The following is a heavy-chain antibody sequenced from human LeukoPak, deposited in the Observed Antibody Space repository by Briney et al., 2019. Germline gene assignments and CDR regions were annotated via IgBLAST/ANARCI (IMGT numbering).Heavy chain of an antibody. Sequence: PSETLSLTCSVSGGSISNTYWNWIRQPAGKGLEWIGRIYTSGSTNYNPSLKSRVTMSLDTSKSHFSLKLTSVTAADTAVYYCARLTYRGAYFDPWGQGTLVTVSS. J-gene: IGHJ5*02. CDR1: GGSISNTY. CDR3: ARLTYRGAYFDP. CDR2: IYTSGST. V-gene: IGHV4-4*07.